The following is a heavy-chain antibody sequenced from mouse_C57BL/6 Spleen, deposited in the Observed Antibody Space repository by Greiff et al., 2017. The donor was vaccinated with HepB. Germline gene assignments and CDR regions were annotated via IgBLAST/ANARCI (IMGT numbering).Heavy chain of an antibody. CDR2: INPSNGGT. CDR1: GYTFTSYW. D-gene: IGHD1-1*01. CDR3: ARDGTTVVAHWYFDV. Sequence: VQLQQPGTELVKPGASVKLSCKASGYTFTSYWMHWVKQRPGQGLEWIGNINPSNGGTNYNEKFKSKATLTVDKSSSTAYMQLSSLTSEDSAVYYCARDGTTVVAHWYFDVWGTGTTVTVSS. J-gene: IGHJ1*03. V-gene: IGHV1-53*01.